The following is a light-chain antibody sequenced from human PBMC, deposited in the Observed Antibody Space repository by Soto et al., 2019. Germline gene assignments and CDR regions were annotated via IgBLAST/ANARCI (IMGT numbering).Light chain of an antibody. CDR3: QQYNKWPLS. CDR2: FAS. V-gene: IGKV3-15*01. J-gene: IGKJ4*01. CDR1: QSVSNN. Sequence: EIVMTQSPATLSVSPGERATLSCRASQSVSNNLAWYQQKPGQAPRLLIYFASTRATGIPARFSGSGSGTEFTLDISTLHSEDFAVYYCQQYNKWPLSFGGGTKVETK.